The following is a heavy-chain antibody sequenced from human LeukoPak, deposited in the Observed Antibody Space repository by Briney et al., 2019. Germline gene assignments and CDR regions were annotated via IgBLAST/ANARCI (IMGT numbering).Heavy chain of an antibody. Sequence: PGGSLRLSCAASGFTFSSYSMNWVRQAPGKGLEWVSSISSSSSYIYYADSVKGRFTISRDNSKNTLYLQMNSLRAEDTAVYYCAKVEIESSGWSDYWGQGTLVTVSS. J-gene: IGHJ4*02. V-gene: IGHV3-21*04. CDR3: AKVEIESSGWSDY. CDR1: GFTFSSYS. D-gene: IGHD6-19*01. CDR2: ISSSSSYI.